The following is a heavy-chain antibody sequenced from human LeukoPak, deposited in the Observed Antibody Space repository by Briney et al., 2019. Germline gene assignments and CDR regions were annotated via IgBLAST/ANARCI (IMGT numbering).Heavy chain of an antibody. D-gene: IGHD3-10*01. V-gene: IGHV3-21*01. J-gene: IGHJ4*02. CDR2: ISSSSRYI. CDR1: GFTFSSYS. Sequence: GGSLRLSCAVSGFTFSSYSMNWVRQAPGKGQEWVSSISSSSRYIYYADSVKGRFTRSRGNAKSSVYLQMNSLRAEDTALYYCAVDGSGSYYFDYWGQGTLVTVSS. CDR3: AVDGSGSYYFDY.